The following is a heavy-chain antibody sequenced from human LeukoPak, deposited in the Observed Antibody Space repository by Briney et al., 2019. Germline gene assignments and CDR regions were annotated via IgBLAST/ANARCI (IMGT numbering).Heavy chain of an antibody. Sequence: GGSLRLSCAASGFTVSSNFLSWVRQAPGKGLERVSIIYSGGSTYYADSVKGRFTISRDKSKNTVYLQMNSLRAEDTAIYFCARTRLGSHPAYIDYWGQGTRVTVSS. CDR2: IYSGGST. V-gene: IGHV3-66*01. CDR1: GFTVSSNF. D-gene: IGHD1-26*01. J-gene: IGHJ4*02. CDR3: ARTRLGSHPAYIDY.